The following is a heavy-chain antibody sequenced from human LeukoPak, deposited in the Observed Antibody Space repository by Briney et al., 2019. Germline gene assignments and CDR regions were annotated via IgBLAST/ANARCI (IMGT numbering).Heavy chain of an antibody. CDR1: GYRFTSYW. Sequence: PAESLKISCKGSGYRFTSYWISWVRQMPGKGLEWMGRIDPSDSYTNYSPSFQGHLTISADMSISTAYLQWSSLKASDTAMYYCARHQLLGPCFKGVCSDAFDIWGQGTMVTVSS. D-gene: IGHD2-8*01. V-gene: IGHV5-10-1*01. J-gene: IGHJ3*02. CDR3: ARHQLLGPCFKGVCSDAFDI. CDR2: IDPSDSYT.